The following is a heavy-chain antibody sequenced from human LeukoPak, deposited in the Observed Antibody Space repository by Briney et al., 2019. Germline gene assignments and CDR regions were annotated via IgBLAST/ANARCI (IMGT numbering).Heavy chain of an antibody. CDR1: GGSISGYV. CDR3: AREGGVSNRCLD. D-gene: IGHD2-8*02. Sequence: PSETLSLTLTVSGGSISGYVWSWVRQPAGKGLEWIGRIYATGTTNYNPSLKSRVTMSVDTSKNQFSLNLTSLTAADTPVYYCAREGGVSNRCLDWGQGTLVTVPS. V-gene: IGHV4-4*07. J-gene: IGHJ1*01. CDR2: IYATGTT.